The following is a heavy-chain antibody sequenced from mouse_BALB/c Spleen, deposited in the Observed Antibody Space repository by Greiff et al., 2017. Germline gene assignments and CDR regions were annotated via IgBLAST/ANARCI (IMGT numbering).Heavy chain of an antibody. CDR2: IYPGDGST. CDR1: GFNIKDYY. J-gene: IGHJ2*01. Sequence: EVQLQQSGAELVRSGASVKLSCTASGFNIKDYYMHWVKQRPEQGLEWIGWIYPGDGSTKYNEKFKGKATLTADKSSSTAYMQLSSLTSENSAVYFCARAYYGSTFDYWGQGTTLTVSS. CDR3: ARAYYGSTFDY. V-gene: IGHV14-4*02. D-gene: IGHD1-1*01.